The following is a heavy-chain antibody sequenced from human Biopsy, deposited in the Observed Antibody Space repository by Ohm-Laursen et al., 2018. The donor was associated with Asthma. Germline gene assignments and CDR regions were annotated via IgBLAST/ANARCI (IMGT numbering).Heavy chain of an antibody. V-gene: IGHV3-30*18. CDR3: AKRRGYSGHDNDY. D-gene: IGHD5-12*01. J-gene: IGHJ4*02. Sequence: SLRLSCTASGFTFRSYCMHWIRQAPGKGLEWVADISYNGNHKFYEDSVKGRFTISRDNSKNTLYLQMNNLRTEDTAVYYCAKRRGYSGHDNDYWGQGTLVIVSS. CDR1: GFTFRSYC. CDR2: ISYNGNHK.